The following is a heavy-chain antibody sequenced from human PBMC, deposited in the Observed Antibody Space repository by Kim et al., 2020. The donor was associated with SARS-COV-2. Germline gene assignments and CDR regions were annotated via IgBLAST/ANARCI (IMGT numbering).Heavy chain of an antibody. V-gene: IGHV3-21*01. Sequence: SVKGRFTISRDNAKNSLYLQMNSLRAEDTAMYYCAREDSSGWYSNDAFDIWGQGTMVTVSS. CDR3: AREDSSGWYSNDAFDI. J-gene: IGHJ3*02. D-gene: IGHD6-19*01.